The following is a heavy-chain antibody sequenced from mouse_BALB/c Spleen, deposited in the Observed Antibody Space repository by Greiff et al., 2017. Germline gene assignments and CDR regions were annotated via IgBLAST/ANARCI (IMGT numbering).Heavy chain of an antibody. CDR3: ARGGYDFDY. CDR1: GFTFSSYT. CDR2: ISNGGGST. D-gene: IGHD2-2*01. V-gene: IGHV5-12-2*01. Sequence: EVQGVESGGGLVQPGGSLKLSCAASGFTFSSYTMSWVRQTPEKRLEWVAYISNGGGSTYYPDTVKGRFTISRDNAKNTLYLQMSSLKSEDTAMYYCARGGYDFDYWGQGTTLTVSS. J-gene: IGHJ2*01.